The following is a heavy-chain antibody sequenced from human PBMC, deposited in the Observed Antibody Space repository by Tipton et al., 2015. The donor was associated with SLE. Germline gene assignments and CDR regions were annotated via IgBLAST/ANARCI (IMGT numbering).Heavy chain of an antibody. D-gene: IGHD3-22*01. V-gene: IGHV3-9*01. Sequence: SLRLSCAASGFIFGDYAMHWVRQAPGKGLEWVSGISWNGGDTSYADSVRGRFTISRDNNKISVYLQMNNLRAEDTAVYYCARGGRGAYYDTSGPFDYWGQGTLATVSS. CDR2: ISWNGGDT. J-gene: IGHJ4*02. CDR1: GFIFGDYA. CDR3: ARGGRGAYYDTSGPFDY.